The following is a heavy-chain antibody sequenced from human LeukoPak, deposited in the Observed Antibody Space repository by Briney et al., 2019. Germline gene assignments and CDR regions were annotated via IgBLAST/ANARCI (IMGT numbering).Heavy chain of an antibody. Sequence: GSLRLSCAASGFTFSSYEMNWVRQAPGKGLEWVSYISSSGSTIYYADSVKGRFTISRDNAKNSLYLQMNSLRAEDTAVYYCARKRLNSYSSSWYWFDPWGQGTLVTVSS. CDR3: ARKRLNSYSSSWYWFDP. CDR2: ISSSGSTI. J-gene: IGHJ5*02. CDR1: GFTFSSYE. D-gene: IGHD6-13*01. V-gene: IGHV3-48*03.